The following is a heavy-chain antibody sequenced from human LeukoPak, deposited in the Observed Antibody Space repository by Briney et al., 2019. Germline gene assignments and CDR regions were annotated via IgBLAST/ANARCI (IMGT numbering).Heavy chain of an antibody. CDR1: GESLTNFY. Sequence: SETLSLTCTVSGESLTNFYWSWIRQPPGKGLEWVASIFDNGSTNDNRSLKSRVTISLDTSNNQFSLTVNSVTAADTAVYYCARGGYGSAFDFWGQGTLVTVSS. J-gene: IGHJ4*02. CDR3: ARGGYGSAFDF. CDR2: IFDNGST. D-gene: IGHD3-10*01. V-gene: IGHV4-59*01.